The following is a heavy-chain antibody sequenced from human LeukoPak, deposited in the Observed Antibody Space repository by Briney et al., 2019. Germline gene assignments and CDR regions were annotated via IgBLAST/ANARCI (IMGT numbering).Heavy chain of an antibody. V-gene: IGHV3-30*18. J-gene: IGHJ4*02. Sequence: GGSLRLSCAASGFTFSSYGMHWVRQAPGKGLEWVAVISYDGSNKYYADSVKGRFTISRDNSKNTLYLQMNSLRAEDTAVYYCAKDQGHRTEAGVSDYWGQGTLVTVSS. CDR1: GFTFSSYG. CDR3: AKDQGHRTEAGVSDY. CDR2: ISYDGSNK. D-gene: IGHD6-19*01.